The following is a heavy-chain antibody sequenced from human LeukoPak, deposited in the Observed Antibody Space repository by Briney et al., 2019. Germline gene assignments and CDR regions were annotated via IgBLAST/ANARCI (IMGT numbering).Heavy chain of an antibody. Sequence: PSETLSLTCTVSGGSFSSSSYYWGWIRQPPGKGLEWIGSIYYSGSTNYNPSLKSRVTISVDTSKNQFSLKLSSVTAADTAVYYCARVSRVQGNYMDVWGKGTTVTVSS. CDR3: ARVSRVQGNYMDV. CDR1: GGSFSSSSYY. D-gene: IGHD1-1*01. J-gene: IGHJ6*03. CDR2: IYYSGST. V-gene: IGHV4-39*07.